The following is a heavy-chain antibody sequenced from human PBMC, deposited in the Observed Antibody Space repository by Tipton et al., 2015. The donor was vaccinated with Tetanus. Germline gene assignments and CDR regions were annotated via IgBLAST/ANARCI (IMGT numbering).Heavy chain of an antibody. CDR1: GFTFSNYV. V-gene: IGHV3-21*01. J-gene: IGHJ4*02. CDR3: TSGNTFDY. CDR2: ISSRNTYI. Sequence: SLRLSCAVSGFTFSNYVMNWVRQAPGKGPEWVSSISSRNTYIYYADSVKGRFTISRDNAKSSLFLQMDSLRAEDTALYYCTSGNTFDYWGQGTLVTASS. D-gene: IGHD1/OR15-1a*01.